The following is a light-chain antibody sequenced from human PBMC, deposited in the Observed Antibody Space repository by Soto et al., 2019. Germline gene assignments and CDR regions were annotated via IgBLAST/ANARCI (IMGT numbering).Light chain of an antibody. Sequence: QSVLTQPASVSGSPGQSFTISCTGTSSDVGAHHSVSWYQQHPGKAPKLIIFDVSNRPSGVSNRFSGSKSGNTASLTISGLHAEDDADYYCSSFTDTGTVMFGGGTQLPSS. CDR2: DVS. CDR3: SSFTDTGTVM. CDR1: SSDVGAHHS. V-gene: IGLV2-14*03. J-gene: IGLJ7*01.